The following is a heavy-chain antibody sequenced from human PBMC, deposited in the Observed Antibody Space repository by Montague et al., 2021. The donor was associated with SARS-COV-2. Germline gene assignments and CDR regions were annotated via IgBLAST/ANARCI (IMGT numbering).Heavy chain of an antibody. CDR2: VYYSGNT. CDR1: GGSISNSNYY. CDR3: ARRCKGGGYCHAGD. V-gene: IGHV4-39*01. D-gene: IGHD2-21*02. J-gene: IGHJ4*02. Sequence: SETLSLTCTVSGGSISNSNYYWGWIRQPPGKGLEWIGSVYYSGNTYHNPSLKSRVSISVDTSKRQLSLKVMSVTAADTAVYYCARRCKGGGYCHAGDWGQGTLVTVSS.